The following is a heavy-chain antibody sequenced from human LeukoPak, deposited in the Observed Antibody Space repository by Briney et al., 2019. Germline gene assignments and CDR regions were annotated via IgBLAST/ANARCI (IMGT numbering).Heavy chain of an antibody. CDR3: ASCSSSWYSTPYYYYYYMDV. CDR2: IYSGGST. V-gene: IGHV3-53*01. CDR1: GFTVSSNY. Sequence: PGGSLRLSCAASGFTVSSNYMSWVRQAPGKGLEWVSVIYSGGSTYYADSVKGRFTISRDNSKNTLYLQMNSLRAEDTAVYYCASCSSSWYSTPYYYYYYMDVWGKGTTVTISS. D-gene: IGHD6-13*01. J-gene: IGHJ6*03.